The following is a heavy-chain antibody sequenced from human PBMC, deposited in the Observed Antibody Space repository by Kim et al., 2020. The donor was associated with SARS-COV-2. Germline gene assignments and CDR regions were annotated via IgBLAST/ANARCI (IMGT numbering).Heavy chain of an antibody. CDR1: GGTFSSYA. Sequence: SVKVSCKASGGTFSSYAISWVRQAPGQGLEWMGGIIPIFGTANYAQKFQGRVTITADESTSTAYMELSSLRSEDTAVYYCARGSITMVRGVMAPGMDVWGQGTTVTVSS. D-gene: IGHD3-10*01. CDR2: IIPIFGTA. CDR3: ARGSITMVRGVMAPGMDV. V-gene: IGHV1-69*13. J-gene: IGHJ6*02.